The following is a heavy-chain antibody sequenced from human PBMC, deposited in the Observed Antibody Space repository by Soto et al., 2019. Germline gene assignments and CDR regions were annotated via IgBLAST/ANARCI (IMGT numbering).Heavy chain of an antibody. CDR2: INWNSGSI. Sequence: GGSLRLSCAASGFTFDDYAMHWVRQVPGKGLECVSGINWNSGSIGSGDSVKGRFAISRGNAKNSLHLQMNSLSAADTAFYYCVKDESINWYSGHFRHWGQGTLVTVSS. CDR3: VKDESINWYSGHFRH. CDR1: GFTFDDYA. D-gene: IGHD6-13*01. J-gene: IGHJ1*01. V-gene: IGHV3-9*01.